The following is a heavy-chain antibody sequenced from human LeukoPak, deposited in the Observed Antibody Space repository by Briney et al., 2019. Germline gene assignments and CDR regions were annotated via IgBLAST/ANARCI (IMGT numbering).Heavy chain of an antibody. D-gene: IGHD3-16*01. CDR2: MKPNSGNT. CDR3: ARGRGGGRRENWFDP. CDR1: RYTFTTYD. J-gene: IGHJ5*02. Sequence: ASVKVSCKASRYTFTTYDINWVRQATGQGLEWMGWMKPNSGNTGYAQKFQGRVTMTRNTSISTAYMELSSLRSEDTAVYYCARGRGGGRRENWFDPWGQGTLVTVSS. V-gene: IGHV1-8*01.